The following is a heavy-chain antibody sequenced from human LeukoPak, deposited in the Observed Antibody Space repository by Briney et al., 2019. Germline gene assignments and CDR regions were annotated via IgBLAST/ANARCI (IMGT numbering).Heavy chain of an antibody. CDR3: AKGMPPSLLLWFGEPQFDP. J-gene: IGHJ5*02. D-gene: IGHD3-10*01. V-gene: IGHV3-30*18. Sequence: GGSLRLSCAASGFTFSSYGMHWVRQAPGKGPEWVAVISYDGSNKYYADSVKGRFTISRDNSKNTLYLQMNSLRAEDTAVYYCAKGMPPSLLLWFGEPQFDPWGQGTLVTVSS. CDR1: GFTFSSYG. CDR2: ISYDGSNK.